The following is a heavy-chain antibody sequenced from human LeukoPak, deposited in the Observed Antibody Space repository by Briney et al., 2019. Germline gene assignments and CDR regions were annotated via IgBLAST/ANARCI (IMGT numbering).Heavy chain of an antibody. CDR1: GLTVSSNY. V-gene: IGHV3-74*01. CDR3: ARGYTYGHDY. CDR2: INSDGSTT. J-gene: IGHJ4*02. D-gene: IGHD5-18*01. Sequence: GGSLRLSCAASGLTVSSNYMSWVRQTPGKGLVWVSRINSDGSTTGYADSVKGRFTISRDNAKNSLYLQMNSLRDEDTAVYYCARGYTYGHDYWGQGTLVTVSS.